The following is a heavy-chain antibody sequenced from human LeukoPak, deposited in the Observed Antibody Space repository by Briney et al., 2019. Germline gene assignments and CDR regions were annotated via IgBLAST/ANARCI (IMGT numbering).Heavy chain of an antibody. D-gene: IGHD2-15*01. CDR2: IYSGGST. V-gene: IGHV3-53*01. Sequence: GGSLRLSCAASGLIVSNNYMNWVRLAPGKGLEWVSIIYSGGSTHYADSVKGRFTVSRDNSKNTLYLQMNSLRAEDTAVYYCARDQEGRSCSGGTCYLGWSFDLWGRGTLVTVSS. CDR3: ARDQEGRSCSGGTCYLGWSFDL. J-gene: IGHJ2*01. CDR1: GLIVSNNY.